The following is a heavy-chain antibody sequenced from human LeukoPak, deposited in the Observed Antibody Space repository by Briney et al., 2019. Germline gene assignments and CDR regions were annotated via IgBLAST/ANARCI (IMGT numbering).Heavy chain of an antibody. CDR2: INHSGST. V-gene: IGHV4-34*01. CDR3: ARDRGDGYNIDAFDI. Sequence: SETLSLTCAVYGGSFSGYYWTWIRQPPGKGLGWIGEINHSGSTNYNPSLKSRVTISVDTSKNQFSLKLSSVTAADTAVYYCARDRGDGYNIDAFDIWGQGTMVTVSS. D-gene: IGHD5-24*01. J-gene: IGHJ3*02. CDR1: GGSFSGYY.